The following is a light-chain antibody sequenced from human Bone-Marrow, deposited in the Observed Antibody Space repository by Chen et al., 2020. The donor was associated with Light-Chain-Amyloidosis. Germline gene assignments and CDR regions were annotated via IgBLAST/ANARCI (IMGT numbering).Light chain of an antibody. J-gene: IGKJ2*01. Sequence: EIVMTQSPATLSVSPGERATLSCRASQSVSSNLAWYQQNPGQAPRLLIYGASTRATGIPARISGSGSGTEFTLTISSLQSEDSAVYYCQQYDNWPPYTFGQGTKLEIK. CDR3: QQYDNWPPYT. CDR2: GAS. CDR1: QSVSSN. V-gene: IGKV3-15*01.